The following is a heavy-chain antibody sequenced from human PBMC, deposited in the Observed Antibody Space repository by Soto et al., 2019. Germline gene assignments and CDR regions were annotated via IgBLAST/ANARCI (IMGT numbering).Heavy chain of an antibody. CDR2: ISSSSSYI. Sequence: ESVGGLVKPGGSLRLSCAASGFTFSSYSMNWVRQAPGKGLEWVSSISSSSSYIYYADSVKGRFTISRDNAKNSLYLQMNSLRAEDTAVYYCASSIAVADVDYWGQGTLVTVSS. CDR3: ASSIAVADVDY. V-gene: IGHV3-21*01. J-gene: IGHJ4*02. CDR1: GFTFSSYS. D-gene: IGHD6-19*01.